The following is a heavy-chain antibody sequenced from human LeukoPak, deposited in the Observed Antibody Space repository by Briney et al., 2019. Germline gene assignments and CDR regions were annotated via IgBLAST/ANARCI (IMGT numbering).Heavy chain of an antibody. V-gene: IGHV1-24*01. Sequence: ASVKVSCKVSGYTLTVLSMHWVRQAPGKGLEWMGGFDPEDGDTIYAQKFQGRVTMTEDTSTDTAYMELSSLRSEDTAVYYCATNLFQQQRVRSGAFDIWSQGTMVTVSS. CDR1: GYTLTVLS. CDR2: FDPEDGDT. CDR3: ATNLFQQQRVRSGAFDI. D-gene: IGHD6-13*01. J-gene: IGHJ3*02.